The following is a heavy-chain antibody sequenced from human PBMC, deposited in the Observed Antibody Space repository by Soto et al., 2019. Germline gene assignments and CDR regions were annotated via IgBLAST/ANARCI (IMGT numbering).Heavy chain of an antibody. D-gene: IGHD4-4*01. CDR3: ARGLLLRYSNFANRFDP. CDR2: INAGNGNT. J-gene: IGHJ5*02. Sequence: ASVTVSCTSSVYTLSIYAIHCVRQAQRQRLEWMGWINAGNGNTKYSQKFQGRVTITRDTAASTAYMELSSLRSEDTAVYYCARGLLLRYSNFANRFDPWGQGTLVTVSS. V-gene: IGHV1-3*01. CDR1: VYTLSIYA.